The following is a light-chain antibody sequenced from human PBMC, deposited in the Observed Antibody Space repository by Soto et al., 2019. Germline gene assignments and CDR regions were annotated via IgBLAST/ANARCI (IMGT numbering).Light chain of an antibody. CDR1: SGHSTYI. CDR2: LEGSGSY. V-gene: IGLV4-60*02. J-gene: IGLJ3*02. CDR3: ETWDSNTWV. Sequence: QLVLTQSSSASASLGSSVKLTCTLGSGHSTYIIAWHQQQPGKAPRYLMKLEGSGSYNKGSGVPDRFSGSSSGADRYLTISNLQFEDEADYYCETWDSNTWVFGGGTKLTVL.